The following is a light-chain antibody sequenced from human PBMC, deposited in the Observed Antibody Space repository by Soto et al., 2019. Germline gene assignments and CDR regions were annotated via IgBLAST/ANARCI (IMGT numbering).Light chain of an antibody. Sequence: QSVLTQRASVSGSPGRSFTISYTGTSSDVGGYNYVSWYQHHPGKAPKLIIYDVSNRPSGVSNRFSGSKSGNTASLTISGLQPEDEADYYCSSYTTSNTRQIVFGTGTKVTVL. J-gene: IGLJ1*01. CDR2: DVS. CDR1: SSDVGGYNY. CDR3: SSYTTSNTRQIV. V-gene: IGLV2-14*03.